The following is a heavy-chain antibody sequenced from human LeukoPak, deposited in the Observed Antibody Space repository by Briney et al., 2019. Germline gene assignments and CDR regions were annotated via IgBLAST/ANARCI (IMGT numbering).Heavy chain of an antibody. CDR1: GGSIGSYY. V-gene: IGHV4-59*01. D-gene: IGHD6-19*01. CDR2: IYYSGST. Sequence: SETLSLTCTVSGGSIGSYYWSWIRQPPGKGLEWIGYIYYSGSTNYNPSLKSRVTISVDTSKNQFSLKLSSVTAADTAVYYCARVGAGRYSSGWPPVGYFGGPNWFDPWGQGTLVTVSS. J-gene: IGHJ5*02. CDR3: ARVGAGRYSSGWPPVGYFGGPNWFDP.